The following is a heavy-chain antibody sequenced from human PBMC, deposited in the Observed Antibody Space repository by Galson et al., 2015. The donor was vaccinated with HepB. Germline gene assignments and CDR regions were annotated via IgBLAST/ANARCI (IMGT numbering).Heavy chain of an antibody. J-gene: IGHJ3*02. V-gene: IGHV1-69*04. Sequence: SVKVSCKASGGTFSSYAISWVRQAPGQGLEWMGRIIPILGIANYAQKFQGRVTITADKSTSTAYMELSSLRSEDTAVYYCARDGYNYEPELEGKRAFDIWGQGTMVTVSS. CDR3: ARDGYNYEPELEGKRAFDI. CDR2: IIPILGIA. D-gene: IGHD5-24*01. CDR1: GGTFSSYA.